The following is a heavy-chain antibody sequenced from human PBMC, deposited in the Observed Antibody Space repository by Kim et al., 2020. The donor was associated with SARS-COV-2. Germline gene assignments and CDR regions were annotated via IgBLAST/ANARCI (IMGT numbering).Heavy chain of an antibody. V-gene: IGHV3-30*18. CDR3: AKGDYYFDY. CDR1: GFTFSSYG. CDR2: ISYDGSNK. Sequence: GGSLRLSCAASGFTFSSYGMHWVRQAPGKGLEWVAVISYDGSNKFYADSVKGRFTISRDNSKNTLYLQMNSLRAEDTAVYYCAKGDYYFDYWGQGTLVTVSS. J-gene: IGHJ4*02. D-gene: IGHD2-21*02.